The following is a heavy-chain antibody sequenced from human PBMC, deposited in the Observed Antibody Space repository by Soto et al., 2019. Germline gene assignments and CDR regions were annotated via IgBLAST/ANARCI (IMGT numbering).Heavy chain of an antibody. CDR2: IYPGDSDT. CDR3: ARQKWKGYIWGSYRYLGAFDI. J-gene: IGHJ3*02. D-gene: IGHD3-16*02. Sequence: GESLKISCKGSGYSFTSYWIGWVRQMPGKGLEWMGIIYPGDSDTRYSPSFQGQVTISADKSISTAYLQWSSLKASDTAMYYCARQKWKGYIWGSYRYLGAFDIWGKGTMVTVSS. V-gene: IGHV5-51*01. CDR1: GYSFTSYW.